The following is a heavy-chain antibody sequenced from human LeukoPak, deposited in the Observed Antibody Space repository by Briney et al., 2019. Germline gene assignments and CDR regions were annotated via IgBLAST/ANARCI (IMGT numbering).Heavy chain of an antibody. Sequence: SETLSLTCSVSGDSISSGGFYWSWIRQPPGKGLEWIGYIHSSGNTYYNPSLKSRVFISVDASKNQFSLKMTSVTAADTAVYYCARERSMVRGISWFDPWGQGTLVTVSS. CDR3: ARERSMVRGISWFDP. CDR2: IHSSGNT. V-gene: IGHV4-30-4*01. J-gene: IGHJ5*02. CDR1: GDSISSGGFY. D-gene: IGHD3-10*01.